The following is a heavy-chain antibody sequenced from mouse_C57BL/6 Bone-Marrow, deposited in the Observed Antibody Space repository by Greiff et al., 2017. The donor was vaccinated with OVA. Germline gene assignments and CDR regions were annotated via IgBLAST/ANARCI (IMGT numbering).Heavy chain of an antibody. CDR2: ISDGGSYT. V-gene: IGHV5-4*01. CDR1: GFTFSSYA. CDR3: ARTPITTVVSPFDY. D-gene: IGHD1-1*01. J-gene: IGHJ2*01. Sequence: EVQVVESGGGLVKPGGSLKLSCAASGFTFSSYAMSWVRQTPEKRLEWVATISDGGSYTYYPDNVKGRFTISRDNAKNNLYLQMSHLKSEDTAMYYCARTPITTVVSPFDYWGQGTTLTVSS.